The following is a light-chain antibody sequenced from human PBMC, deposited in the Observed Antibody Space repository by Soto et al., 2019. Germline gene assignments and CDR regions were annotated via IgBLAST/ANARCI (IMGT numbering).Light chain of an antibody. J-gene: IGLJ2*01. CDR2: DNN. CDR3: QSFDTSLSGFMV. Sequence: QAVVTQPPSMSGAPGQRVTISCTGSSSNIGAGYDVHWYQQHPGTAPKLLIFDNNNRPSGVPDRFSGSKSDTSASLAITGLQAEDEADYYCQSFDTSLSGFMVFGGGTKLTVL. CDR1: SSNIGAGYD. V-gene: IGLV1-40*01.